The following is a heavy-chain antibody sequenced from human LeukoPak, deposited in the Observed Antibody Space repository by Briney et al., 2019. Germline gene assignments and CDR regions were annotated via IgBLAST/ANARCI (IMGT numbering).Heavy chain of an antibody. CDR1: GYSFTSYW. Sequence: GESLKISCKGSGYSFTSYWMSWVRQAPGKGLEWVANIKQDGSEKYYVDSVKGRFTISRDNAKNSLYLQMNSLRAEDTAVYYCARDSRPPSYYYGSGSPGIAFDIWGQGTMVTVSS. V-gene: IGHV3-7*01. CDR2: IKQDGSEK. J-gene: IGHJ3*02. CDR3: ARDSRPPSYYYGSGSPGIAFDI. D-gene: IGHD3-10*01.